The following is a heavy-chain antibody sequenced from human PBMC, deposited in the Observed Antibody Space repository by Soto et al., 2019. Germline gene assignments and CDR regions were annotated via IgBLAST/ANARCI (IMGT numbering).Heavy chain of an antibody. CDR3: ARARNIAAPDY. J-gene: IGHJ4*02. D-gene: IGHD6-6*01. CDR2: IYYSGST. Sequence: SETLSLTCTVSGGSISSYYWSWIRQPPGKGLEWIGYIYYSGSTNYNPSLKSRVTISVDTSKNQFSLKLSSVTAADTAVYYCARARNIAAPDYWGQGTLVTVSS. CDR1: GGSISSYY. V-gene: IGHV4-59*01.